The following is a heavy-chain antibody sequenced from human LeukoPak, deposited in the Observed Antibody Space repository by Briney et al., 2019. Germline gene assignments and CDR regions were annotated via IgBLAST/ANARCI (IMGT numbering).Heavy chain of an antibody. V-gene: IGHV3-7*01. CDR3: ARDPSYYGSGSYSPPELEY. Sequence: GGSLRLSCAASGFTFSSYWMSWVRQAPGKGLEWVANIKQDGSEKYYVDSVKGRFTISRDNAKNSLYLQMNSLRAEDTAVYYCARDPSYYGSGSYSPPELEYWGQGTLVTVSS. D-gene: IGHD3-10*01. CDR1: GFTFSSYW. CDR2: IKQDGSEK. J-gene: IGHJ4*02.